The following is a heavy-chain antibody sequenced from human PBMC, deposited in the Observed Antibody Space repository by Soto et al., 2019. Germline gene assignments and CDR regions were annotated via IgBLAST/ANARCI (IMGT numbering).Heavy chain of an antibody. Sequence: ASVKVSCKVSGYTLTELSIHWVRQAPGEGLEWMGGFDLENGETICAQRFQGRVTMTEESSADTPYMELSSLRSEDTAVYYCATEVRRSNQFDHWGQGTMVTV. CDR2: FDLENGET. CDR1: GYTLTELS. D-gene: IGHD3-10*01. CDR3: ATEVRRSNQFDH. J-gene: IGHJ4*02. V-gene: IGHV1-24*01.